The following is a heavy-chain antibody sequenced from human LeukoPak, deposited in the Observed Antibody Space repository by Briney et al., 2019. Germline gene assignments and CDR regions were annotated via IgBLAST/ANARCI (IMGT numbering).Heavy chain of an antibody. Sequence: KPSETLSLTCSVSGGSMSSGNYYWGWIRQPPGKGLEWIGTISNSGGTYYNPSLKSRVTISVDTSKNQFSLKLSPVTAADTAVYYCARLRELATLHDAFDIWGQGTMVTVSS. V-gene: IGHV4-39*07. CDR3: ARLRELATLHDAFDI. CDR2: ISNSGGT. D-gene: IGHD5-24*01. CDR1: GGSMSSGNYY. J-gene: IGHJ3*02.